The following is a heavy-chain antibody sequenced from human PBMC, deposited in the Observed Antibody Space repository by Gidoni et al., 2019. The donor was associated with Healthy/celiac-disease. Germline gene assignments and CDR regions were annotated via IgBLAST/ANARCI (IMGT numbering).Heavy chain of an antibody. D-gene: IGHD2-21*02. CDR3: ARIPEARQGGDSASGAFDI. CDR1: GFALSNARMG. Sequence: QVPLKESGPVLGKRPETLTLPCTVSGFALSNARMGVSWIRQPPGKALEWLAHIFSNDEKSYSTSLKSRLTLSKYTSTSQVVRTMTNMDPVDTATYDCARIPEARQGGDSASGAFDIWCQGTMLTVSS. J-gene: IGHJ3*02. V-gene: IGHV2-26*01. CDR2: IFSNDEK.